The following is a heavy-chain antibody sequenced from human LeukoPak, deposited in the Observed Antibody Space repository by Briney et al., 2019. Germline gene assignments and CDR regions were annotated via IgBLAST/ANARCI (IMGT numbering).Heavy chain of an antibody. CDR1: GFTFSSYS. CDR2: ISSSSNTI. D-gene: IGHD3-9*01. Sequence: GGSLRLSCAASGFTFSSYSMNWVRQAPGKGLEWVSYISSSSNTIYYADSVKGRFTISRDNAKNTLYLQMNSLRAEDTAVYYCARDLSGSYDYWGQGTLVTVSS. CDR3: ARDLSGSYDY. J-gene: IGHJ4*02. V-gene: IGHV3-48*01.